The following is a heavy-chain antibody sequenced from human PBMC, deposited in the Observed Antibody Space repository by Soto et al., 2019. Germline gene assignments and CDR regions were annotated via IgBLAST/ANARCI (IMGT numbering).Heavy chain of an antibody. CDR3: ARDMDSSSWYYYYYYGMDV. CDR1: GFTFSSYE. V-gene: IGHV3-48*03. D-gene: IGHD6-13*01. CDR2: ISSSGSTI. J-gene: IGHJ6*02. Sequence: VQLVESGGGLVQPGGSLRLSCAASGFTFSSYEMNWVRQAPGKGLEWVSYISSSGSTIYYADSVKGRFTISRDNAKNSLYLQMNSLRAEDTAVYYCARDMDSSSWYYYYYYGMDVWGQGTTVTVSS.